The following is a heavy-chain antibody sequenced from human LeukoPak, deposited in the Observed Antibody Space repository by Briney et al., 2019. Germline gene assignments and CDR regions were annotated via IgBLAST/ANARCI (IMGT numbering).Heavy chain of an antibody. V-gene: IGHV3-74*01. CDR1: KFTFSNYG. J-gene: IGHJ4*02. CDR2: INIDERIT. Sequence: GRSLRLSCTASKFTFSNYGMHWVRQAPGKGLVWVSYINIDERITGYADSVKGRFTISRDNAKNTLYLQMNSLRAEDTAIYYCFREGGDWGQGTLVTVSS. CDR3: FREGGD. D-gene: IGHD3-10*01.